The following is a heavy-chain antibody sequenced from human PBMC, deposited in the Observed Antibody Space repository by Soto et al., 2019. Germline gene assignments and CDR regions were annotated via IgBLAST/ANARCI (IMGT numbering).Heavy chain of an antibody. CDR2: VYYNENT. D-gene: IGHD3-10*01. CDR3: ARRERYYGSTRWFDP. J-gene: IGHJ5*02. V-gene: IGHV4-39*01. CDR1: GGSISSFTYY. Sequence: SETLSLTCSVSGGSISSFTYYWGWIRQPPGKGLEWIGTVYYNENTYYNPSLKSRVTITVDTAKNQFSLNLRSVTAADTAMYFCARRERYYGSTRWFDPWGPGTLVTVSS.